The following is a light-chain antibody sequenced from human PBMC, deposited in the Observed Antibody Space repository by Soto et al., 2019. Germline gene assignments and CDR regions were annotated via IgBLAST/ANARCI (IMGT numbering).Light chain of an antibody. CDR2: DVN. J-gene: IGLJ1*01. Sequence: QSALTQPACVSGSPGQSITISCTGTSSDVGGYNAVSWYQQHPGKAPKLIIYDVNNRPSGASNRFSGSKSGNTASLSISGLQAEDEADYYCSSYVTVSAYVFGTGTKLTVL. CDR3: SSYVTVSAYV. V-gene: IGLV2-14*01. CDR1: SSDVGGYNA.